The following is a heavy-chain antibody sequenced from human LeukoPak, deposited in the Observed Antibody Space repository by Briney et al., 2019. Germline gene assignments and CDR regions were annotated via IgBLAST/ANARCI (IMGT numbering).Heavy chain of an antibody. V-gene: IGHV3-23*01. CDR3: ARGTHAVVAGNY. CDR1: GFTFNSYA. J-gene: IGHJ4*02. Sequence: GGSLRLSCAASGFTFNSYAVSWVRQAPGKGLEWVSGISGSGGSTYYADSVKGRFTVSRDNSKNTLYMQMNSLRAEDTALYYCARGTHAVVAGNYWGQGTLVTVSS. D-gene: IGHD2-15*01. CDR2: ISGSGGST.